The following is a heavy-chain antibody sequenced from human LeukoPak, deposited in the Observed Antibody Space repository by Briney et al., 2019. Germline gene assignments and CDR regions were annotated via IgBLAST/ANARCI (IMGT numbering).Heavy chain of an antibody. CDR1: GGSFSGYY. V-gene: IGHV4-34*01. Sequence: PSETLSLTCAVYGGSFSGYYWSWIRQPPGKGLEWIGEINHSGSTNYNPSLKSRVTISVDTSKNQFSLKLSSVTAADTAVYYCARGSGGRWYNWFDPWGQGTLVTVSS. D-gene: IGHD2-15*01. CDR3: ARGSGGRWYNWFDP. J-gene: IGHJ5*02. CDR2: INHSGST.